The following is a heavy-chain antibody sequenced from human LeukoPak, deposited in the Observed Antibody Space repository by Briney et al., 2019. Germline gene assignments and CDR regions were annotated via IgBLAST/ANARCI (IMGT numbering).Heavy chain of an antibody. D-gene: IGHD6-13*01. CDR2: ISGSGGST. CDR1: GFTFSSYA. J-gene: IGHJ4*02. V-gene: IGHV3-23*01. CDR3: AKDGSYSSSWYVPGIYFDY. Sequence: GGSLRLSCAASGFTFSSYAMRWVRQAPGKGLEWVSAISGSGGSTYYADSVKGRFTISRDNSKNTLYLQMNSLRAEDTAVYYCAKDGSYSSSWYVPGIYFDYWGQGTLVTVSS.